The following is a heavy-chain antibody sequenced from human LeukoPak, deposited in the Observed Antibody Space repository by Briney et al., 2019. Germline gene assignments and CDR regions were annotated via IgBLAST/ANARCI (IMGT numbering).Heavy chain of an antibody. D-gene: IGHD3-10*01. CDR1: GYTFTSYD. CDR2: MNPNSGNT. J-gene: IGHJ4*02. Sequence: AASVKVSCKASGYTFTSYDINWVRQATGQGLEWMGWMNPNSGNTGYAQKFQGRVTMTRNTSISTAYMELSSLRSEDTAVYYCASYGSGSYPFDYWGQGTLVTVSS. V-gene: IGHV1-8*01. CDR3: ASYGSGSYPFDY.